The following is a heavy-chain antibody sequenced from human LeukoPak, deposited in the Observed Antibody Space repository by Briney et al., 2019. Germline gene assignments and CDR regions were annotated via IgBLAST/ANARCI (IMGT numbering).Heavy chain of an antibody. D-gene: IGHD5-18*01. V-gene: IGHV3-11*01. CDR3: ARDRDVDTAMVLFGP. Sequence: GGSLRLSCAASGFTFSDYYMSWIRQAPGKGLEWVSYISSSGSTIYYADSVKSRFTISRDNAKNSLYLQMNSLRAEDTAVYYCARDRDVDTAMVLFGPWGQGTLVTVSS. CDR2: ISSSGSTI. J-gene: IGHJ5*02. CDR1: GFTFSDYY.